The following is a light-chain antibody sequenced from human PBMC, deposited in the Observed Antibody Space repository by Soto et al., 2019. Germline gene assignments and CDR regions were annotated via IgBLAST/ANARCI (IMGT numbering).Light chain of an antibody. CDR3: QSSDITLIRPHV. Sequence: QSVLTQPPSVSGAPGQRVTISCTGSGSNIGADYAVHWYQQLPGKAPKLLIYGNSDRPSGVPDRFSGSKSGTSASLAITGLHPEDEAYYYRQSSDITLIRPHVFGRGTK. CDR2: GNS. J-gene: IGLJ1*01. CDR1: GSNIGADYA. V-gene: IGLV1-40*01.